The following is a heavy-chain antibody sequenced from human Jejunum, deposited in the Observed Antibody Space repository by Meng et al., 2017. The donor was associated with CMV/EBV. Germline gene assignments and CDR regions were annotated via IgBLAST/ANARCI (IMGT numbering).Heavy chain of an antibody. V-gene: IGHV3-74*01. D-gene: IGHD1-26*01. CDR3: AKDVGY. CDR2: LNGDGHAK. Sequence: EVLLVEAGGGLVQPGGFLRLSCEASGFTFTGHWMHWLRQVPGKGPVWVSRLNGDGHAKDYADSVWGRFTISRDNGKNMLYLQMDSLRVEDTAVYYCAKDVGYWGQGTLVTVSS. CDR1: GFTFTGHW. J-gene: IGHJ4*02.